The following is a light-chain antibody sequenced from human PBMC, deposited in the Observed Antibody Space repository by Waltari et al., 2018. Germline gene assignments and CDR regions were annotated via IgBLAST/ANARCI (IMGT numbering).Light chain of an antibody. CDR3: QHYVRLPVT. CDR2: GAS. V-gene: IGKV3-20*01. CDR1: QTIRES. Sequence: EIVLTQSPGTLSLSPGERATLSCRASQTIRESLAWYQQKPGQAPRLLIYGASSRAAGIPDRFSGSGSGTYFSLTISRLEPEDFAVYYCQHYVRLPVTFGRGTKVEIK. J-gene: IGKJ1*01.